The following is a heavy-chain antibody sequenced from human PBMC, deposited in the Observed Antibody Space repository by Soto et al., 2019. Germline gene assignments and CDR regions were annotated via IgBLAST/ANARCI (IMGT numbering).Heavy chain of an antibody. CDR3: ARNTRPRPHY. Sequence: EVQLLESGGGLVQPGGSLRLSCAASGFTFSNYAMSWVRQAPGKGLEWVSAISSSGGSTYYADSVKGRFTISRDNSKNTLYLQMNSLRAKDTAGYYGARNTRPRPHYWGQGTLVTVSS. CDR2: ISSSGGST. CDR1: GFTFSNYA. J-gene: IGHJ4*02. D-gene: IGHD1-1*01. V-gene: IGHV3-23*01.